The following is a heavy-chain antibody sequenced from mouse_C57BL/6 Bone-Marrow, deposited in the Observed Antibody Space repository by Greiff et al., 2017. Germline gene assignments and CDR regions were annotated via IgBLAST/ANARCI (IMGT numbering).Heavy chain of an antibody. CDR3: ARRDSYDGSSDYCCFDV. D-gene: IGHD1-1*01. Sequence: VQLQQSGPELVKPGASVKISCKASGYAFSSSWMNWVKQRPGKGLEWIGRIYPGDGDTNYNGKFKGKATLPAAKSSSTAYMHLSSLTSEDSAVYCCARRDSYDGSSDYCCFDVWGTGTTGTVSA. V-gene: IGHV1-82*01. CDR2: IYPGDGDT. J-gene: IGHJ1*03. CDR1: GYAFSSSW.